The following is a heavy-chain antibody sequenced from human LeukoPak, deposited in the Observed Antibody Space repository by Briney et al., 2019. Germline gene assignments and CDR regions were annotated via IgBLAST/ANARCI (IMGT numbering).Heavy chain of an antibody. CDR2: IYYSGST. V-gene: IGHV4-31*03. Sequence: PSQTLSLTCTVSGGSISSGGYYWRWIRQHPGKGLEWIGYIYYSGSTYYNPSLKSRVTISVDTSKNQFSLKLSSVTAADTAVYYCAREGTRGGYQHTYYFDYWGQGTLVTVSS. CDR3: AREGTRGGYQHTYYFDY. D-gene: IGHD2-2*01. CDR1: GGSISSGGYY. J-gene: IGHJ4*02.